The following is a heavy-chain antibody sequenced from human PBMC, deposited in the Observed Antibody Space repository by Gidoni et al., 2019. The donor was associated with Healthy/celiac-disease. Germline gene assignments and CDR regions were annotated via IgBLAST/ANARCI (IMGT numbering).Heavy chain of an antibody. D-gene: IGHD3-10*01. J-gene: IGHJ4*02. Sequence: QLQLQESGPGLVKPSETLSLTCTVSGGSISSSSFYCGWIRQSPGKGLDGIGSIYYSGSAYYNPSLKSRVTISVDTSKNQFSLKLSSVTAADTAVYYCARLRGFGSGVGYWGQGTLVTVSS. CDR2: IYYSGSA. CDR3: ARLRGFGSGVGY. CDR1: GGSISSSSFY. V-gene: IGHV4-39*01.